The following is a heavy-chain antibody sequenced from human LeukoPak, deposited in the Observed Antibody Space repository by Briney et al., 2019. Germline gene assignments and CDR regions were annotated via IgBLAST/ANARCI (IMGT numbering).Heavy chain of an antibody. D-gene: IGHD3-22*01. CDR2: IYFSGST. Sequence: PSETLSLTCTVSGGSISSDYWSWIRQPPGKGLEWIGYIYFSGSTNYNPSLKSRVTISVDTSKNQFSLKLSSVTAADTAVYYCARPGVGGYYLRWGQGTLVTVSS. J-gene: IGHJ4*02. CDR3: ARPGVGGYYLR. V-gene: IGHV4-59*12. CDR1: GGSISSDY.